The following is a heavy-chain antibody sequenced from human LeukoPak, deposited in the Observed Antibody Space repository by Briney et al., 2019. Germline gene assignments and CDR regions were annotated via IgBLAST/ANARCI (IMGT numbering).Heavy chain of an antibody. CDR3: ARAYFDY. V-gene: IGHV3-7*01. Sequence: GGSLRLSCAASGFTFSNYWMSWVRQAPGKGLEWVANIKQDGSKKNYVDSVKGRFTISRDNAKNSLYLQMNSLRAEDTAVYYCARAYFDYWGQGTLVTVSS. CDR1: GFTFSNYW. J-gene: IGHJ4*02. CDR2: IKQDGSKK.